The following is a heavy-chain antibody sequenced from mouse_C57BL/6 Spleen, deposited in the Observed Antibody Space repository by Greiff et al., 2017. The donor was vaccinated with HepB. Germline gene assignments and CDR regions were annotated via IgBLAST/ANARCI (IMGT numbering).Heavy chain of an antibody. CDR2: IDPNSGGT. J-gene: IGHJ2*01. CDR1: GYTFTSYW. CDR3: ASTVVGPPLDY. D-gene: IGHD1-1*01. V-gene: IGHV1-72*01. Sequence: QVQLQQPGAELVKPGASVKLSCKASGYTFTSYWMHWVKQRPGRGLEWIGRIDPNSGGTKYNEKFKSKATLTVDKPSSTAYMQLSSLTSDDSAVYYCASTVVGPPLDYWGQGTPLTVSS.